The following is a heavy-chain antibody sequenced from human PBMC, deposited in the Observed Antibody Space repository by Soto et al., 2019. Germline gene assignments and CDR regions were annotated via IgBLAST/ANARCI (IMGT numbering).Heavy chain of an antibody. D-gene: IGHD6-13*01. CDR3: AHRQDGYSSNWFDP. V-gene: IGHV2-5*01. J-gene: IGHJ5*02. CDR1: GFSLSTSGVG. Sequence: SGPTLVNPTQTLTLTCTFSGFSLSTSGVGVGWIRQPPGKALEWLALIYWNDDKRYSPSLKSRLTITKDTSKNQVVLTMTNMDPVDTATYYCAHRQDGYSSNWFDPWGKGTLVTVSS. CDR2: IYWNDDK.